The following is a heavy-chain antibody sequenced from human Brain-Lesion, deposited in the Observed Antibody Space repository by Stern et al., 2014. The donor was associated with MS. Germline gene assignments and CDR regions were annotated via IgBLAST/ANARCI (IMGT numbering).Heavy chain of an antibody. Sequence: EVQLVESGGGLVKPGGSLRLSCAASGFTFSDSSMFWVRQAPGKGLEWVSCISSNQNYINYADSVKGRFTISRENARNSLYLQMNSLRGDDTAVYYCATVSPYTSGWYPFFDNWGQGTRVTVSS. CDR1: GFTFSDSS. D-gene: IGHD6-19*01. J-gene: IGHJ4*02. V-gene: IGHV3-21*01. CDR3: ATVSPYTSGWYPFFDN. CDR2: ISSNQNYI.